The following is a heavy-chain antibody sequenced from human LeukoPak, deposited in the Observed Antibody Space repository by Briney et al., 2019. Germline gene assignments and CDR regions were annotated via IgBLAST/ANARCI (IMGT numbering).Heavy chain of an antibody. CDR2: ISPNSGDT. CDR1: GYSFTGYY. J-gene: IGHJ4*02. V-gene: IGHV1-2*02. D-gene: IGHD6-13*01. CDR3: ASGLTSRSSSC. Sequence: GASVKVSCKASGYSFTGYYMHWVRQAPGQGLEWMGRISPNSGDTNYAQKFQGRVTMTTDTTISTAYMELSRLRSDDTAVYYCASGLTSRSSSCWGQGTRVTVSS.